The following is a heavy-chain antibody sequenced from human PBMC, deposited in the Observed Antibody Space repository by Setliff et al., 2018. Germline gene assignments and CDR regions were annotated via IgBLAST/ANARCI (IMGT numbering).Heavy chain of an antibody. CDR3: AAASNYYDY. CDR1: GFSLSTSGIC. J-gene: IGHJ4*02. Sequence: SGPKLVNPTQTLTLTCTFSGFSLSTSGICVSWIRQPPGKALEWLARIDWDDDKYYTPSLKTRLTISKDTSKNQVVLTMTNMDPVDTATYYCAAASNYYDYWGQGTLVTVSS. V-gene: IGHV2-70*11. CDR2: IDWDDDK.